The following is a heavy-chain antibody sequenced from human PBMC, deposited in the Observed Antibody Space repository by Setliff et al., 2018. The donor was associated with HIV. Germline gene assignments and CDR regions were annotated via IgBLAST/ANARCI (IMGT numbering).Heavy chain of an antibody. CDR1: GGSISSSNYY. CDR2: IYYSGTT. J-gene: IGHJ3*02. D-gene: IGHD4-17*01. V-gene: IGHV4-39*01. CDR3: AGHSLGNIGDYIRIGAIDI. Sequence: SETLSLTCTVSGGSISSSNYYWGWIRQPPGKGLEYIGTIYYSGTTHYNPSLNSRVIISVDTSKNQFSLRLNSVTAADTAVYYCAGHSLGNIGDYIRIGAIDIWGQGTMVTVSS.